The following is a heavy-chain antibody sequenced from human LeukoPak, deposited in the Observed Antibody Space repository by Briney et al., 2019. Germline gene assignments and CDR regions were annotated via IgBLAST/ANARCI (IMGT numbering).Heavy chain of an antibody. D-gene: IGHD3-3*01. Sequence: PGGSLRLSCAASAFTFSTYAMSWVRQAPGKGLEWVSGIGGNADNTYYADSVKGRFTISRDDSKNTLYLQMHCLRAEDAAVYYCARGGEYYDLSTNTDYWGQGTLVTVSS. CDR1: AFTFSTYA. V-gene: IGHV3-23*01. CDR3: ARGGEYYDLSTNTDY. CDR2: IGGNADNT. J-gene: IGHJ4*02.